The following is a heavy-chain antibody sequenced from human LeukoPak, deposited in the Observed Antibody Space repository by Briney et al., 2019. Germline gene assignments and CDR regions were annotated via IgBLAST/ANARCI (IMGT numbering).Heavy chain of an antibody. CDR1: GGSISSYY. CDR2: IYYSGST. D-gene: IGHD6-6*01. CDR3: AKYSSSSRGIDY. V-gene: IGHV4-59*08. J-gene: IGHJ4*02. Sequence: PSETLSLTCTVSGGSISSYYWSWIRQPPGKGLEWIGYIYYSGSTNYNPSLKSRVTMSVDTSKNQFSLSLSSVTAADTAVYYCAKYSSSSRGIDYWGQGTLVTVSS.